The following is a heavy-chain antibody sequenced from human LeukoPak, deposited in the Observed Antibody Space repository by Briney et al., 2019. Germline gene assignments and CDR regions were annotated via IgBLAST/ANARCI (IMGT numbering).Heavy chain of an antibody. D-gene: IGHD2-2*01. CDR2: ISYDGSNK. V-gene: IGHV3-30-3*01. CDR3: ARDGRNIAVVPAAIYRSSNWFDP. J-gene: IGHJ5*02. Sequence: GRSLRLSCAASGFTFSSYAMHWVRQAPGKGLEWVAVISYDGSNKYYADSVKGRFTISRDNSKNTLYLQMNSLRAEDTAVYYCARDGRNIAVVPAAIYRSSNWFDPWGQGTLVTVSS. CDR1: GFTFSSYA.